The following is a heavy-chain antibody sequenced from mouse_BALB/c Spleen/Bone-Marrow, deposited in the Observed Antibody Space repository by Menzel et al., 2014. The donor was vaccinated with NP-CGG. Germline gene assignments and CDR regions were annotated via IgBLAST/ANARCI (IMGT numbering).Heavy chain of an antibody. V-gene: IGHV1-80*01. CDR1: GYAFSLYW. CDR3: ARGGISIDY. CDR2: VYPGDDDT. Sequence: VQLQQSGAELVRPGSSMKISCKASGYAFSLYWVNWVKQRPGQGLEWIGQVYPGDDDTDYNGKFKGKATLTADRSSSTAYMQLGSLTSEDSAAYFCARGGISIDYWGHGTTLTVSS. J-gene: IGHJ2*01.